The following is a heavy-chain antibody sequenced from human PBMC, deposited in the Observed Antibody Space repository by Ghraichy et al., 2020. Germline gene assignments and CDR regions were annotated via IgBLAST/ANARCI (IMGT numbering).Heavy chain of an antibody. V-gene: IGHV3-48*02. CDR2: ITSSSRSI. J-gene: IGHJ6*02. Sequence: WGSLRLSCVGSGFTFSSYNMNWVRQSPGKGLEWVSYITSSSRSIFYADSVKGRFTISRDNAQNSLYLQMNSLRDEDMAVYYCARAATAVRFYYYDGMDVWGQGTTVTVSS. D-gene: IGHD4-23*01. CDR3: ARAATAVRFYYYDGMDV. CDR1: GFTFSSYN.